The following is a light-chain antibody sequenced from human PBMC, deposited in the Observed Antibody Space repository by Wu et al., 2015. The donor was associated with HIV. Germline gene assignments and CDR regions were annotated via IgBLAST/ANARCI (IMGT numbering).Light chain of an antibody. CDR1: QTINSH. V-gene: IGKV1-39*01. J-gene: IGKJ1*01. Sequence: GDSITITCRASQTINSHLSWLQQKPGEAPKVLIYAASTLRTGVPSRFSASESGTDFTLSITTLQPEDFATYYCQQTYSTPRTFGQGTKVEIK. CDR3: QQTYSTPRT. CDR2: AAS.